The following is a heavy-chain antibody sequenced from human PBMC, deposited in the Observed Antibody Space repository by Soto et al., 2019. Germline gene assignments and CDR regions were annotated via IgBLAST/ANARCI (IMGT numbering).Heavy chain of an antibody. Sequence: EVQLVESGGGLVKPGGSLRLSCAASGFTFSNAWMSWARQAPGKGLEWVGRIKSKTDGGTTDYAAPVKGRFTISRDDSKNTLYLQMNSLKTEDTAVYYCTTEIVATINGDFDYWGQGTLVTVSS. J-gene: IGHJ4*02. D-gene: IGHD5-12*01. V-gene: IGHV3-15*01. CDR1: GFTFSNAW. CDR3: TTEIVATINGDFDY. CDR2: IKSKTDGGTT.